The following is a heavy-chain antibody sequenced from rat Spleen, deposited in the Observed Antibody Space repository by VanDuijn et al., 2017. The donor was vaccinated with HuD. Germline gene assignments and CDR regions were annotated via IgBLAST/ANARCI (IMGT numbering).Heavy chain of an antibody. J-gene: IGHJ1*01. CDR3: ARDSYNWYFDF. CDR2: MRSDGDT. CDR1: GFSLTSYH. V-gene: IGHV2-32*01. Sequence: QVQLKESGPGLVQPSQTLSLTCTVSGFSLTSYHVHWVRQPPGKGLEWMGTMRSDGDTSYKSVFKSRLSISRDTSKRQVFLKMSSLQTEDTATYFCARDSYNWYFDFWGPGTMVTVSS.